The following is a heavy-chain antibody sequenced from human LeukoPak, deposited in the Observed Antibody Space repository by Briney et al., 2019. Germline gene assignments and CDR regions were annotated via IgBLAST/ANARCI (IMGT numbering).Heavy chain of an antibody. CDR3: ARDRNSGPLTGYYNPAYFDY. CDR2: ISISSSYI. Sequence: GGSLRLSCAASGFTFSSYNMNWVRQAPGKGLEWVSSISISSSYIYYADSMKGRFTISRDNAKNSLYLQMNSLRAEDTAVYYCARDRNSGPLTGYYNPAYFDYWGQGTLVTVSS. V-gene: IGHV3-21*01. J-gene: IGHJ4*02. CDR1: GFTFSSYN. D-gene: IGHD3-9*01.